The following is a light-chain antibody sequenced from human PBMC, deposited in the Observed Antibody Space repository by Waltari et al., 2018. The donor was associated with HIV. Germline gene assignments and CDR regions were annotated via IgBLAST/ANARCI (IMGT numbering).Light chain of an antibody. V-gene: IGLV1-44*01. J-gene: IGLJ3*02. CDR2: SNK. Sequence: QSVLTQPPSASGTPGQRVIISCSGNRSNIGSNTVKWYQQFSGAAPTLLIYSNKQLPAAVPDRFSGSKSGSTASLAISGLKSEDEADYHCATWDDALSGPVFVAGTKLTV. CDR1: RSNIGSNT. CDR3: ATWDDALSGPV.